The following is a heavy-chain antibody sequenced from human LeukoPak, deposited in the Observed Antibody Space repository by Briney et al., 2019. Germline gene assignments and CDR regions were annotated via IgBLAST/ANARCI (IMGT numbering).Heavy chain of an antibody. CDR3: ARNPSPSSWYYHSGHFDY. CDR2: ICSGGST. Sequence: GGSLRLSCVASEFTFSKYWMHWVRQAPGKGLEWVSVICSGGSTYYADSVKGRFTISRDNSKNTLYLQMNSLRAEDTAVYYCARNPSPSSWYYHSGHFDYWGQGTLVTVSS. D-gene: IGHD6-13*01. J-gene: IGHJ4*02. V-gene: IGHV3-66*01. CDR1: EFTFSKYW.